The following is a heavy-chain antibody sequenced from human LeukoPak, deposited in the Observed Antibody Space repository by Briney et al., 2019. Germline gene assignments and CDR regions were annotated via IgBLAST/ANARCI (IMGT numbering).Heavy chain of an antibody. CDR2: IYHSGST. CDR1: GGSISSGGYS. CDR3: ARGHARDNDFWSGYYQPLWWFDP. V-gene: IGHV4-30-2*01. D-gene: IGHD3-3*01. Sequence: SETLSLTCAVSGGSISSGGYSWSWIRQPPGKGLEWIGYIYHSGSTYYNPSLKSRVTISVDTSKNQYSLMLSSVTAADTAIYYCARGHARDNDFWSGYYQPLWWFDPWGQGTLMTVSS. J-gene: IGHJ5*02.